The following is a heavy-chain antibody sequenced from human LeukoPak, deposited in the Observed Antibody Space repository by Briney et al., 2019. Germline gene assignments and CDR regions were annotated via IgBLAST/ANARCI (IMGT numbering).Heavy chain of an antibody. Sequence: GRSLRLSCAASGFTFSSYGMHWVRQAPGKGLEWVAVIWYDGSNKYYADSVKGRFTISRHNSKNTLYLQMNSLRAEDTAVYYCARRALWFGELLYSDYYYYYGMDVWGKGTTVTVSS. CDR3: ARRALWFGELLYSDYYYYYGMDV. V-gene: IGHV3-33*01. D-gene: IGHD3-10*01. CDR2: IWYDGSNK. J-gene: IGHJ6*04. CDR1: GFTFSSYG.